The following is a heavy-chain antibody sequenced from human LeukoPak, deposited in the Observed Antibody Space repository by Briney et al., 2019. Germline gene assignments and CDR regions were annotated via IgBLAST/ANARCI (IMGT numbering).Heavy chain of an antibody. J-gene: IGHJ6*03. D-gene: IGHD3-10*01. V-gene: IGHV3-7*01. CDR3: ARRRTRLLLWFGERYYYYMDV. CDR2: IKQDGSEK. CDR1: GFTFSNSY. Sequence: RSGGSLRRTCAASGFTFSNSYMSWIRQAPRKGLEWVAYIKQDGSEKYYVYSVKGRFTISRDNAKNSLYLQMNSLRAEDTAVYYCARRRTRLLLWFGERYYYYMDVWGKGTTVTVSS.